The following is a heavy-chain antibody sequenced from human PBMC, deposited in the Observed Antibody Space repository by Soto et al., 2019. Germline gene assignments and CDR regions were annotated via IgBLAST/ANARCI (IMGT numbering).Heavy chain of an antibody. Sequence: EVQLVESGGGLVQPGGSQRFSCAASGFTFSIYWMHWVRQAPGKGLVWVSRINGDGSSTNYADSVKGRFTISRDNDKNTLYLQMNSLRAEDTAVYYCARGARNFYYFDYWGQGALVIVSS. V-gene: IGHV3-74*01. CDR1: GFTFSIYW. CDR3: ARGARNFYYFDY. CDR2: INGDGSST. J-gene: IGHJ4*02.